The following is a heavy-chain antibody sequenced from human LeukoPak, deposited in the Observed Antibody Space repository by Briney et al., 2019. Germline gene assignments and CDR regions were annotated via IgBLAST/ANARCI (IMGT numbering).Heavy chain of an antibody. J-gene: IGHJ4*02. V-gene: IGHV3-23*01. CDR2: ISGSGGTT. CDR3: ARSSRAVAGIFDS. CDR1: GFTFSSYA. D-gene: IGHD6-19*01. Sequence: GSLRLSCAASGFTFSSYALSWVRQAPGKGLEWVSAISGSGGTTFYADSVMGRFTISRDNSKNTLYLQMNSLRAEDTAMYFCARSSRAVAGIFDSWGQGTLVTVSS.